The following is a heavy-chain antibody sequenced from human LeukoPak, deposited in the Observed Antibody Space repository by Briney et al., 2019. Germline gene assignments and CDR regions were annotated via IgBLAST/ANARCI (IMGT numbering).Heavy chain of an antibody. CDR3: ARRHGYNYYYYYYMDV. CDR1: GDSFSTYY. J-gene: IGHJ6*03. Sequence: SETLSLTCTVSGDSFSTYYWSWIRQPPGKGLEWIGFIYYSGSTNYNPSLKSRVTISVDPSKNQFSLKLSSVTAADTAVYYCARRHGYNYYYYYYMDVWGKGTTVTISS. CDR2: IYYSGST. D-gene: IGHD5-18*01. V-gene: IGHV4-59*12.